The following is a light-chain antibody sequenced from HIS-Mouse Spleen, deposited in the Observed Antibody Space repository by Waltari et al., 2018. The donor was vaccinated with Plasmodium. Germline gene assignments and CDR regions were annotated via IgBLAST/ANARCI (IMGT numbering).Light chain of an antibody. CDR2: WAS. Sequence: DIVMTQSPVSLAVSLGWRATFNCQSNQSVLYSSNNKNYLAWYQQKPGQPPKLLIYWASTRESGVPDRFSGSGSGTDFTLTISSLQAEDVAVYYCQQYYSTPYTFGQGTKLEIK. V-gene: IGKV4-1*01. J-gene: IGKJ2*01. CDR3: QQYYSTPYT. CDR1: QSVLYSSNNKNY.